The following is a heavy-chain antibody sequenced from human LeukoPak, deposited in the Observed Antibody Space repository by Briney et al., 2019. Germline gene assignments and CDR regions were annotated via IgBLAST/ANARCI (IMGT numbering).Heavy chain of an antibody. Sequence: SETLSLTCTVSGGSISGSSYYWGWIRQPPGKGLEWIGSIYYSGSTYYNPSLKSRVTISVDTSKNQFSLKLNSVTAADTAVYYCARDPRGIVATEPSEYYYYGMDVWGQGTTVTVSS. CDR2: IYYSGST. V-gene: IGHV4-39*07. J-gene: IGHJ6*02. CDR1: GGSISGSSYY. CDR3: ARDPRGIVATEPSEYYYYGMDV. D-gene: IGHD5-12*01.